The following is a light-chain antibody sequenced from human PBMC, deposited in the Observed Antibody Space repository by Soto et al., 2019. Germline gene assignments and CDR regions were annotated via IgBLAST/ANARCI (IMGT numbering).Light chain of an antibody. Sequence: DIQMTQSPSSLSASVEDRVTITCRASQGMSNYLAWYQQKPGKVPKLLIYAASTLQSGVPSRFSGSGSGTDFTLTISSLQPEDVATYYCQMYNSAPITFGPGTKVDIK. V-gene: IGKV1-27*01. J-gene: IGKJ3*01. CDR2: AAS. CDR3: QMYNSAPIT. CDR1: QGMSNY.